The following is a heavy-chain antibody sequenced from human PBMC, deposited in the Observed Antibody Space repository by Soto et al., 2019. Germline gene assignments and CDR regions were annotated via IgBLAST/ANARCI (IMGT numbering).Heavy chain of an antibody. CDR2: INHSGST. V-gene: IGHV4-34*01. Sequence: SDTLSLTCAVYGRSFPGYYWSWIRQHPREGLEWIGEINHSGSTNYNPSLKSRVTISVDTSKNQFSLKLSSVTAADTAVYYCARFRGDITMVRGHPRGGYYYYGMDVWGQGTTVT. D-gene: IGHD3-10*01. J-gene: IGHJ6*02. CDR1: GRSFPGYY. CDR3: ARFRGDITMVRGHPRGGYYYYGMDV.